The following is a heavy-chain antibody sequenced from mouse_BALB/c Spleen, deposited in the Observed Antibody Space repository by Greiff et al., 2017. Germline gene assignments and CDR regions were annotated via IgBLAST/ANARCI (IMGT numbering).Heavy chain of an antibody. CDR3: ARSQYGNYYFDY. CDR1: GYAFTNYL. Sequence: QVQLQQSGAELVRPGTSVKVSCKASGYAFTNYLIEWVKQRPGQGLEWIGVINPGSGGTNYNEKFKGKATLTADKSSSTAYMQLSSLTSDDSAVYFCARSQYGNYYFDYWGQGTTRTVSS. D-gene: IGHD2-10*02. V-gene: IGHV1-54*01. J-gene: IGHJ2*01. CDR2: INPGSGGT.